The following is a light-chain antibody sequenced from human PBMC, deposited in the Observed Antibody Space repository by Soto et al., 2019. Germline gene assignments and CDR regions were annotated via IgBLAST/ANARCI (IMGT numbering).Light chain of an antibody. J-gene: IGLJ1*01. CDR1: SSDVGNYNL. CDR2: EGS. V-gene: IGLV2-14*02. CDR3: SSYAGSSNV. Sequence: QSALTQPASLSGSPGQSVTISCTGTSSDVGNYNLVSWYQQRPGGPPKLLIYEGSKRPSGVPDRFSGSKSGNTASLTVSGLQAEDEADYYCSSYAGSSNVFGTGTKLTVL.